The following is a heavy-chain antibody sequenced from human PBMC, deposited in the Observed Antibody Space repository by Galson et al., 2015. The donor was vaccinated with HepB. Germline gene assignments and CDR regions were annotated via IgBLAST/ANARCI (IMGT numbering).Heavy chain of an antibody. J-gene: IGHJ6*02. V-gene: IGHV7-4-1*04. CDR3: ARVTSIYDFSSSAYSYYYYGMDV. D-gene: IGHD2-2*01. CDR1: GYTFTNYV. CDR2: INTNTGTP. Sequence: SVKVSCKASGYTFTNYVMNWVRQAPGQGLEWMGGINTNTGTPTYAQGFTGRFVFSLDTSVRMAYLQISSLKTEDTAVYYCARVTSIYDFSSSAYSYYYYGMDVWGQGTTVTVSS.